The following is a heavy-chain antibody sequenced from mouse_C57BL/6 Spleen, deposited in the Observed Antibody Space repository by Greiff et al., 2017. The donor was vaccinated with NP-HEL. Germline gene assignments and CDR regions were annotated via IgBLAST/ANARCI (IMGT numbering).Heavy chain of an antibody. Sequence: VQLQQSGPGLVKPSQSLSLTCSVTGYSITSGYYWNWIRQFPGNHLEWMGYISYDGSNNYNPSLKNRISITRDTSKNQFFLKLNSVTTEDTATYYCARDDGYYDYWGQGTTLTVSS. CDR3: ARDDGYYDY. CDR2: ISYDGSN. V-gene: IGHV3-6*01. J-gene: IGHJ2*01. CDR1: GYSITSGYY. D-gene: IGHD2-3*01.